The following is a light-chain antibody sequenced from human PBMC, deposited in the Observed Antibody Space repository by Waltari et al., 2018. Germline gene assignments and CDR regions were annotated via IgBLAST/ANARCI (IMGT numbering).Light chain of an antibody. V-gene: IGKV3-20*01. J-gene: IGKJ1*01. CDR2: DTS. CDR3: KKYDRLPGT. Sequence: IVLTQSPRTLSLSPGETATLPCRASQTVGKSLTWYQQKPGQAPRLLIYDTSRRAPGIPDRFSGSGFGTDFSLNISRLEPEDFAVYYCKKYDRLPGTFGQGTKVEIK. CDR1: QTVGKS.